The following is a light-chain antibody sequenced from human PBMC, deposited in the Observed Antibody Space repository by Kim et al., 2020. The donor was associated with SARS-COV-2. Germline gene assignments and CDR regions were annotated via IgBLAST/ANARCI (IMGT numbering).Light chain of an antibody. V-gene: IGKV4-1*01. J-gene: IGKJ2*01. CDR3: QQYYSTPRT. Sequence: DIVMTQSPDSLAVSLGERATINCKSSQSVLYSSNNKNYLAWYQQKPGQSPNLLIYWASTRESGVPDRFSGSGSGTHFTLTISSLQAEDVAVYDCQQYYSTPRTFGQGTKLEI. CDR1: QSVLYSSNNKNY. CDR2: WAS.